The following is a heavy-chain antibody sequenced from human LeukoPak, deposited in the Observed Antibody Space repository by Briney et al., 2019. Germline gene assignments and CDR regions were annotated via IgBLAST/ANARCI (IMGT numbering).Heavy chain of an antibody. Sequence: GASVKVSCKASGFTFTSSAVQWVRQARGQRLEWIGWIVVGSGNTNYAQKFQERVTITRDMSTSTAYMELSSLRSEDTAVYYCAASRHCSSTGCYYFAFDIWGQGAMVTVSS. J-gene: IGHJ3*02. CDR3: AASRHCSSTGCYYFAFDI. CDR1: GFTFTSSA. CDR2: IVVGSGNT. V-gene: IGHV1-58*01. D-gene: IGHD2-2*01.